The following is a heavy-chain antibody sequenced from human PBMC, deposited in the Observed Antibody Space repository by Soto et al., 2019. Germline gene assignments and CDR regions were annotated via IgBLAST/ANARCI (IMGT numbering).Heavy chain of an antibody. V-gene: IGHV3-23*01. Sequence: EVQLLESGGGLVQPGGSLRLSCAASGFTFSSYAMSWVRQAPGKGLEWVSAISGSGGSTYYADSVKGRFTISRDNSKNTLYLQMNSLRADETSVYYCAKVPNYYCSWSPLYGLLLHFPRHYYYYGMDVWGQVSTVTVSS. CDR2: ISGSGGST. CDR3: AKVPNYYCSWSPLYGLLLHFPRHYYYYGMDV. J-gene: IGHJ6*02. CDR1: GFTFSSYA. D-gene: IGHD3-10*01.